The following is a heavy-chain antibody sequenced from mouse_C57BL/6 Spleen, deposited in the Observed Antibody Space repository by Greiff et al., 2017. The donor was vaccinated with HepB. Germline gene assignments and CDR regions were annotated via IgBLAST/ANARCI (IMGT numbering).Heavy chain of an antibody. Sequence: VQLKESGPGLVAPSQSLSITCTVSGFSFTSYGVHWVRQPPGKGLEWLVVIWSDGSTTYNSALNSRLSISKDNSKSQVFLKMNSLQTDDTAMYYCARHEGRYDYDGDWYFDVWGTGTTVTVSS. CDR3: ARHEGRYDYDGDWYFDV. V-gene: IGHV2-6-1*01. CDR2: IWSDGST. D-gene: IGHD2-4*01. J-gene: IGHJ1*03. CDR1: GFSFTSYG.